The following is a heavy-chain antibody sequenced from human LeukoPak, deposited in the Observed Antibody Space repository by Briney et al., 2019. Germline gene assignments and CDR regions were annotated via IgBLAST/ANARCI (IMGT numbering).Heavy chain of an antibody. CDR2: IYSSGST. CDR1: GGPISSYY. V-gene: IGHV4-4*07. CDR3: ARGVAAVGDFDY. J-gene: IGHJ4*02. D-gene: IGHD6-13*01. Sequence: SETLSLTCTVSGGPISSYYGSWIRQPAGKGLEWIGRIYSSGSTKYNPSLKSRVTMSVDTSKNQFSLKLSSVTAADTAVYYCARGVAAVGDFDYWGQATLVTVSS.